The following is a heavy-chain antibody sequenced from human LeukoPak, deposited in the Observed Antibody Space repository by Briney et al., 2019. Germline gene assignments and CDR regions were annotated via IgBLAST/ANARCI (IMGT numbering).Heavy chain of an antibody. Sequence: PSETLSLTCTVSGGSISSYYWSWIRQPPGKGLEWIGYIYYSGSTNYNPSLKSRVTISVDTSKNQFSLKLSSVTAADTAVYYCARSPTIFGVVNWFDPWGQGTLVTVSS. J-gene: IGHJ5*02. CDR2: IYYSGST. V-gene: IGHV4-59*12. D-gene: IGHD3-3*01. CDR3: ARSPTIFGVVNWFDP. CDR1: GGSISSYY.